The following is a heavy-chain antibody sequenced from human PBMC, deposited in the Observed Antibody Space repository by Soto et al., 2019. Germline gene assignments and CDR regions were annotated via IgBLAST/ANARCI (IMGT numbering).Heavy chain of an antibody. CDR2: INPSGGST. CDR3: AMSIAAAGTGLAY. D-gene: IGHD6-13*01. J-gene: IGHJ4*02. V-gene: IGHV1-46*01. CDR1: GYTFTSDY. Sequence: QVQLVQSGAEVKKPGASVKVSCKASGYTFTSDYIHWVRQAPGQGLEWMGIINPSGGSTSYAQNFQGRVTTTRDTSTSTVYMDLSSLRTEDTAVYYCAMSIAAAGTGLAYWAQGTRVTVSS.